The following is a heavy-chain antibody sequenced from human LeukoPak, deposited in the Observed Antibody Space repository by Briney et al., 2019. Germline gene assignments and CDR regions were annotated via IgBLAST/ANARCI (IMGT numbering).Heavy chain of an antibody. CDR3: ARDIAAAGTTTTISYYYFDY. J-gene: IGHJ4*02. CDR2: INPSGGST. CDR1: GYTFTNYY. D-gene: IGHD6-13*01. V-gene: IGHV1-46*01. Sequence: ASVKVSCKTSGYTFTNYYIHWVRQAPGQGLEWMAIINPSGGSTNYAQKFQGRVTMTRDTSTSTVYMELSSLRSEDTAVDYCARDIAAAGTTTTISYYYFDYWGQGTLVTVSS.